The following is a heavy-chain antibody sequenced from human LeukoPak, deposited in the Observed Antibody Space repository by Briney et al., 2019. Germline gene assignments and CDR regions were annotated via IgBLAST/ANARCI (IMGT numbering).Heavy chain of an antibody. CDR3: ARDLGGSYDY. D-gene: IGHD2-15*01. Sequence: PGGSLRLSCAASGFTFSSYAMHWVRQAPGKGLEWVAVISYDGSNKYYADSVKGRFTVSRDNSKNTLHLQMNSLRAEDTAVYYCARDLGGSYDYWGQGTLVTVSS. V-gene: IGHV3-30-3*01. J-gene: IGHJ4*02. CDR2: ISYDGSNK. CDR1: GFTFSSYA.